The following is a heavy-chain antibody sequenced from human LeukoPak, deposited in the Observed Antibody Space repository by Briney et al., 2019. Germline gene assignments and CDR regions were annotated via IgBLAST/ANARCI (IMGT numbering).Heavy chain of an antibody. CDR1: GFTFSSYG. Sequence: PGGSLRLSCAASGFTFSSYGMHWVRQAPGKGLEWVAFIRYDGSNKYYADSVKGRFTISRDNAKNSLYLQMNSLRAEDTAVYYCARESRTAVASDYWGQGTLVTVSS. CDR3: ARESRTAVASDY. J-gene: IGHJ4*02. CDR2: IRYDGSNK. D-gene: IGHD6-19*01. V-gene: IGHV3-30*02.